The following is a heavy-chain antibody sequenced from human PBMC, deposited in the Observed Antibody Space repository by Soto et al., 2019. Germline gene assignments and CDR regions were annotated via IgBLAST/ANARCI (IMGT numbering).Heavy chain of an antibody. D-gene: IGHD3-3*01. Sequence: GGSLRLSCAASGFTFSNAWMSWVRQAPGKGLEWVGRIKSKTDGGTTDYAAPVKGRFTISRDDSKNTLYLQMNSLKTEDTAVYYCTTDHSYDFWSGHHTAYRAVGGKGTTVPVS. CDR2: IKSKTDGGTT. CDR3: TTDHSYDFWSGHHTAYRAV. J-gene: IGHJ6*03. CDR1: GFTFSNAW. V-gene: IGHV3-15*01.